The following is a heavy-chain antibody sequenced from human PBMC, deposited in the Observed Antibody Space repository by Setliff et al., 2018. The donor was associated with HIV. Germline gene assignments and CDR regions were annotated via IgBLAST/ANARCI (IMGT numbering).Heavy chain of an antibody. D-gene: IGHD1-26*01. V-gene: IGHV4-59*12. CDR3: ARGRGSY. J-gene: IGHJ4*02. Sequence: SETLSLTCTVSGGSISNYYWNWIRQSPGKGLELIGYVDDTGSTDYNPSLTSRVTISVDTSKNQVSLKLTSVTAADTAVYYCARGRGSYWGQGTLVTVSS. CDR1: GGSISNYY. CDR2: VDDTGST.